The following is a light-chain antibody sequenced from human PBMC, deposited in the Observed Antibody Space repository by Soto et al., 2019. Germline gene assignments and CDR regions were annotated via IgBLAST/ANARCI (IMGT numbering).Light chain of an antibody. J-gene: IGLJ1*01. CDR3: GTCDICLSGFV. V-gene: IGLV1-51*02. Sequence: QSVLTQPPSVSAAPGQKVTISCSGSNSNIGNSYVYWYQQFPGVAPKLLMYENAKRASGIPDRFSGSKSGAAATLAITGIQTGDEADYYCGTCDICLSGFVFGTGTKLTVL. CDR1: NSNIGNSY. CDR2: ENA.